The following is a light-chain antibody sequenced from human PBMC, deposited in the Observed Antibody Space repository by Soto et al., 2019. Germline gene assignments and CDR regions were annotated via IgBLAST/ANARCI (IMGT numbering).Light chain of an antibody. CDR2: AAS. J-gene: IGKJ2*01. CDR1: PSIANY. CDR3: EHSYDTPPS. Sequence: DIPLSQSPSSLSASVRDRVTITCRSSPSIANYLNWYQQKPGKAPKLLIYAASTLQSGVPSRFSGTESGTDFTITISSLQPEDSAMYYCEHSYDTPPSFGRGTKL. V-gene: IGKV1-39*01.